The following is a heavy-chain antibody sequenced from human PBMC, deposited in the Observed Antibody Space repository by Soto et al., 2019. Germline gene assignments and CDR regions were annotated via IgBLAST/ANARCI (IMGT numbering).Heavy chain of an antibody. CDR1: GFTFSSYG. J-gene: IGHJ4*02. V-gene: IGHV3-30*18. CDR3: AKDFAAVRPDYFDY. Sequence: GGSLRLSCAASGFTFSSYGMHWVRQAPGKGLEWVAVIPYDGSNTYYADSVKGRFTISRDNSKNTLYLQMSSLRDEDTAMYCCAKDFAAVRPDYFDYWGQGTLVTVSS. D-gene: IGHD6-6*01. CDR2: IPYDGSNT.